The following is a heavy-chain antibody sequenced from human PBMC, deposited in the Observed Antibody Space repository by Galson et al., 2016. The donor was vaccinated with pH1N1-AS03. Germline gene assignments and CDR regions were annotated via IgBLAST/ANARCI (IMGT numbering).Heavy chain of an antibody. J-gene: IGHJ4*02. CDR1: GFIFRTYA. Sequence: SLRLSCAASGFIFRTYAMSWVRQPPGKGLEWASALSGDGASTFHADSVKGRFIISRDISKSTVYLQMNSLRAEDTAVYYCAKESSGLTGYFDFWGQGVLVTVSS. CDR2: LSGDGAST. V-gene: IGHV3-23*01. CDR3: AKESSGLTGYFDF. D-gene: IGHD3-10*01.